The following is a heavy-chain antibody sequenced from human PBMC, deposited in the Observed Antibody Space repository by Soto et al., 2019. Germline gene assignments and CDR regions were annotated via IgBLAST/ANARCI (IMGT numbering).Heavy chain of an antibody. Sequence: SETLSLTCAVYGGSFSGYYWSWIRQPPGKGLEWIGEINHSGSTNYNPSLKSRVTISVDTSKNQFSLKLSSVTAADTAVYYCARANLYYDFWSRYYTGWFDPWGQGTLVTVSS. D-gene: IGHD3-3*01. CDR3: ARANLYYDFWSRYYTGWFDP. J-gene: IGHJ5*02. V-gene: IGHV4-34*01. CDR1: GGSFSGYY. CDR2: INHSGST.